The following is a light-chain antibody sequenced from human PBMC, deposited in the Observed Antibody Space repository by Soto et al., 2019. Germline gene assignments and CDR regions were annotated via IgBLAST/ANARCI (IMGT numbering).Light chain of an antibody. CDR3: QQYNNWPPVFT. CDR2: GAS. Sequence: EIVMTQSPATLSVSPGERATLSCRASQSVSSNLAWYQQKPGQAPRLLISGASTRATGIPARFSGSGSGTEFTLTISRLQSEDFVVYYCQQYNNWPPVFTFGPGTKVDIK. V-gene: IGKV3-15*01. J-gene: IGKJ3*01. CDR1: QSVSSN.